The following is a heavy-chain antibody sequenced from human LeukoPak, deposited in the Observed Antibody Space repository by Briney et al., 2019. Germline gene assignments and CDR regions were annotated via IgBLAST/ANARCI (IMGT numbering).Heavy chain of an antibody. CDR2: IDPYDSLT. D-gene: IGHD5-24*01. CDR3: ARRDGYNYVAYDY. CDR1: GYSFTSYW. J-gene: IGHJ4*02. Sequence: GESLKISCQGSGYSFTSYWINWVRQMPGKGLEWVGKIDPYDSLTNYSPSFQGHVTISAVKSLNTAYLQWSSLKASDTAMYYCARRDGYNYVAYDYWGQGTLVTVSS. V-gene: IGHV5-10-1*01.